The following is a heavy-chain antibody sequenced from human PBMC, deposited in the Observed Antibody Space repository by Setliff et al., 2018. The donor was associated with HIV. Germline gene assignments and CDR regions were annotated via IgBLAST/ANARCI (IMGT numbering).Heavy chain of an antibody. CDR2: ISAYSGNT. J-gene: IGHJ3*02. CDR3: ARVAWYYSFWSGLGDAFDI. D-gene: IGHD3-3*01. V-gene: IGHV1-18*01. Sequence: ASVKVSCKASGYTFTSYGISWVRQAPGQGLEWMGWISAYSGNTNYAQKLQGIVTMTTDTSTSTAYMELRSLRSDDTAVYYCARVAWYYSFWSGLGDAFDIWGQGTMVTVSS. CDR1: GYTFTSYG.